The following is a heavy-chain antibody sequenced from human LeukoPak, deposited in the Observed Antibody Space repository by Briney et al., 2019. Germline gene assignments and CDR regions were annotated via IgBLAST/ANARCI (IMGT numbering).Heavy chain of an antibody. J-gene: IGHJ4*02. CDR3: ARRYSNYFFDY. V-gene: IGHV4-38-2*01. Sequence: SETLSLTCGVSAYSITSGYYWAWTRPPPGKGLEWIGNIYHSGNTYYNPSLKSRVTISGDTSKNQFSLKLSSVTAADTAVYYCARRYSNYFFDYWGQGTLVTVSS. CDR2: IYHSGNT. CDR1: AYSITSGYY. D-gene: IGHD4-11*01.